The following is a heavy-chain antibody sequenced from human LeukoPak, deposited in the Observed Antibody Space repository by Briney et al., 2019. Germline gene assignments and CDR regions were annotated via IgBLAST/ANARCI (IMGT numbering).Heavy chain of an antibody. CDR3: ARELAFSTTQNY. Sequence: PGGSLRLSCAASGFTFSSYGMHWVRQAPGKGLEWVAFIRYDGSNKYYADSVKGRFTIPRDNSKNTLYLQMNSLRAEDTAVYYCARELAFSTTQNYWGQGTLVTVSS. CDR1: GFTFSSYG. D-gene: IGHD1-1*01. CDR2: IRYDGSNK. J-gene: IGHJ4*02. V-gene: IGHV3-30*02.